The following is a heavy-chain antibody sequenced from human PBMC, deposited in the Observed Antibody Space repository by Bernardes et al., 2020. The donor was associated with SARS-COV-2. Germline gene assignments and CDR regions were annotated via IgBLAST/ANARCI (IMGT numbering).Heavy chain of an antibody. CDR3: VRLKQPAAGTFYYYGMDV. CDR1: GYTFSTYW. Sequence: GESLKISCQGSGYTFSTYWIHWVRQMPGKGLEWMGIIYPGDSDTRYSPSFQGQVTISVDKSINTAYLQWSSLKASDTAIYYCVRLKQPAAGTFYYYGMDVWGQGTTVTVSS. CDR2: IYPGDSDT. V-gene: IGHV5-51*01. J-gene: IGHJ6*02. D-gene: IGHD6-13*01.